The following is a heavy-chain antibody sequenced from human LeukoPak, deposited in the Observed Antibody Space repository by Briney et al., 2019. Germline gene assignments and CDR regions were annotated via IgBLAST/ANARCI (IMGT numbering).Heavy chain of an antibody. CDR2: IYYSGST. CDR1: GGSISSYY. J-gene: IGHJ6*03. D-gene: IGHD4-17*01. Sequence: SETLSLTXTVSGGSISSYYWSWIRQPPGKGLEWIGYIYYSGSTNYNPSLKSRVTISVDTSKNQFSLKLSSVTAADTAVYYCARSEDSDYGDYEYYYYYMDVWGKGTTVTVSS. CDR3: ARSEDSDYGDYEYYYYYMDV. V-gene: IGHV4-59*01.